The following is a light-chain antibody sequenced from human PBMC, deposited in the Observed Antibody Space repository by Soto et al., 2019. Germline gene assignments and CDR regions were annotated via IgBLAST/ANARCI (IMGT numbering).Light chain of an antibody. V-gene: IGKV3-11*01. CDR2: DAT. CDR1: QSVGTY. Sequence: EIVLTQSPGTLSLSPGERATLSCRASQSVGTYLAWYQQKPGQAPRLLVYDATYRTTGVPARFSGSGSGTEFTLTIRSPQSEDFAVYYCQHRMNWPLTFGQGTRLEIK. J-gene: IGKJ5*01. CDR3: QHRMNWPLT.